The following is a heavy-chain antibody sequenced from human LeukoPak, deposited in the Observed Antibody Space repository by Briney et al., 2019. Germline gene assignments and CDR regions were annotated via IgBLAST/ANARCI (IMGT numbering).Heavy chain of an antibody. CDR2: IYWDDDK. CDR3: ARGYGSD. Sequence: SGPTLVKPTQTLTLTCTFSGFSLSTSGVGVGWIRQPPGKALEWLALIYWDDDKRYSPSLESRLTITKDTSKNQVILTMTNMDPVDTATYCCARGYGSDWGQGILVTVSS. J-gene: IGHJ4*02. D-gene: IGHD3-10*01. V-gene: IGHV2-5*02. CDR1: GFSLSTSGVG.